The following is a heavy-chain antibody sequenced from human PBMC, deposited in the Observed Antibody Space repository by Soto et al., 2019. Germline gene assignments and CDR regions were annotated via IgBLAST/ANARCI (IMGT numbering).Heavy chain of an antibody. CDR3: ARGLKDCSGGSCYRAFDI. CDR1: GYTFASYG. J-gene: IGHJ3*02. V-gene: IGHV1-18*01. Sequence: ASVKVCWKACGYTFASYGISWVRQAPGQVLEWMGWISAYNGNTNYAQKLHGRVTMTTDTSTSTAYMELRSLRSDDTAVYYCARGLKDCSGGSCYRAFDIWGQRTMVTVSS. D-gene: IGHD2-15*01. CDR2: ISAYNGNT.